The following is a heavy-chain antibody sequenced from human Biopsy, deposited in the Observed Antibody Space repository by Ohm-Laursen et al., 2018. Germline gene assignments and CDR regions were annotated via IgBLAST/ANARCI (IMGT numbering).Heavy chain of an antibody. CDR1: GGTFSSYV. CDR2: IIPTFDTP. V-gene: IGHV1-69*06. Sequence: SSVKVSCKVSGGTFSSYVISWVRQAPGQGLEWMGGIIPTFDTPTYAPDFQGRVTFTADKSTGTAHLDLSRLRSEDTAIYYCAGGAAKGNPYDHWGQGTLVTVSS. D-gene: IGHD3-10*01. J-gene: IGHJ5*02. CDR3: AGGAAKGNPYDH.